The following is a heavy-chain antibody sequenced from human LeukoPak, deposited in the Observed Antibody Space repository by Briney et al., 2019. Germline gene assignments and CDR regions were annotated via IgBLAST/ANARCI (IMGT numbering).Heavy chain of an antibody. J-gene: IGHJ4*02. Sequence: SETLSLTCAVSGDSISGGDYSWSWIRQPPGKGLEWIGHVYHSGSPYYNPSLKSRVTLSVDRSKNQFSLKLRSVTAADTAVYFCARADYSRSRMGFWAFDYWRQGTLVTVSP. CDR1: GDSISGGDYS. CDR3: ARADYSRSRMGFWAFDY. D-gene: IGHD3-10*01. CDR2: VYHSGSP. V-gene: IGHV4-30-2*01.